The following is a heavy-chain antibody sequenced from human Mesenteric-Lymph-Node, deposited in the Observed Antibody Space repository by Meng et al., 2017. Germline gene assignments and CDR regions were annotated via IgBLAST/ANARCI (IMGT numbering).Heavy chain of an antibody. V-gene: IGHV3-23*01. J-gene: IGHJ4*02. CDR3: AKALTTVTTAVDY. CDR1: GFTFSSNG. Sequence: EVQLLDSGGGLVHPGGSLRLSCAASGFTFSSNGMNWVRQAPGKGLEWVSSISGSGPVTYYADSVKGRFTISRDNSKNTLYLQMNSLKAEDTAVYYCAKALTTVTTAVDYWGQGTLVTVSS. D-gene: IGHD4-17*01. CDR2: ISGSGPVT.